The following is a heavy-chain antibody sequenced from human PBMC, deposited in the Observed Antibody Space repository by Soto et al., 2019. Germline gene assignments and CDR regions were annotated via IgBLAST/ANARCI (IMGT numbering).Heavy chain of an antibody. D-gene: IGHD1-7*01. J-gene: IGHJ6*03. Sequence: PSQTLSLTCAISGDSVSSNSAAWNWIRQSPSGDLEWLGRTYYRSRWYNDYAVSVRSRITINPDTSTNQFSLHLNSVTPEDSAVFYCAGTTSLQWYYMDVWGKGTTVTVSS. CDR1: GDSVSSNSAA. V-gene: IGHV6-1*01. CDR3: AGTTSLQWYYMDV. CDR2: TYYRSRWYN.